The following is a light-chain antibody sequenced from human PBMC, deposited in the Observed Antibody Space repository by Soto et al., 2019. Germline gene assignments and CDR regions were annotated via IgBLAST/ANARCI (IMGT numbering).Light chain of an antibody. CDR2: KAS. CDR3: QHYNIYSEA. CDR1: QTISSW. V-gene: IGKV1-5*03. Sequence: DIQMTQSPSTLSGSVGDRVTITCRASQTISSWLAWYQQKPGKAPKLLIYKASTLKSGVPSRFSGSGSGTEFTLTICSLQPDDFATYYCQHYNIYSEAFGQGTKVDIK. J-gene: IGKJ1*01.